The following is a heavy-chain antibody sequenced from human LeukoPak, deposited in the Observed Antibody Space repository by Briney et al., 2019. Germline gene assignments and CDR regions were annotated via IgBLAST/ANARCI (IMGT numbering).Heavy chain of an antibody. J-gene: IGHJ6*02. Sequence: GESPKISCKGSGYSFTSYWIGWVRQMPGKGLEWMGIIYPGDSDTRYSPSFQGQVTISADKSISTAYLQWSSLKASDTAMYYCARGAGLGYYYYGMDVWGQGTTVTVSS. V-gene: IGHV5-51*01. CDR2: IYPGDSDT. CDR1: GYSFTSYW. CDR3: ARGAGLGYYYYGMDV. D-gene: IGHD3-16*01.